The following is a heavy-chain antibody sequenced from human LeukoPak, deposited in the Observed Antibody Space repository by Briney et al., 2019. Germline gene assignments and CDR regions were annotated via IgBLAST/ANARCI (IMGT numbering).Heavy chain of an antibody. CDR3: ARGTGRIDY. CDR1: GFTFSSYA. J-gene: IGHJ4*02. D-gene: IGHD1-1*01. V-gene: IGHV3-23*01. Sequence: GGFLRLSCAASGFTFSSYAMSWVRQAPGKGLEWVSRISTDGSSTSYADSVKGRFTISRDNFKNTLYLQMNSLRAEDTAVYYCARGTGRIDYWGQGTLVTVSS. CDR2: ISTDGSST.